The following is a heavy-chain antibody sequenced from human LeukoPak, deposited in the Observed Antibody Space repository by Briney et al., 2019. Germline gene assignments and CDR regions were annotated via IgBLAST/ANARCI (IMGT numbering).Heavy chain of an antibody. CDR3: ARGRRYCSSTSCYLNYYYYMDV. CDR2: MNPNSGNT. Sequence: ASVKVSCKASGYTFTSYDINWVRQATGQGLEWMGWMNPNSGNTGYAQKFQGRVTMTRNTSISTAYMELSSLRSEDTAVYYCARGRRYCSSTSCYLNYYYYMDVWGKGTTVTVSS. J-gene: IGHJ6*03. D-gene: IGHD2-2*01. V-gene: IGHV1-8*01. CDR1: GYTFTSYD.